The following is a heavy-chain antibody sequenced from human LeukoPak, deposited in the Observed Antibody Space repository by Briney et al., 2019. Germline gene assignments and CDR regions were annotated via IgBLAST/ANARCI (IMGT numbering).Heavy chain of an antibody. Sequence: GASVKVSCKASGGTFSSYAISWVRQAPGQGLEWMGGIIPIFGTANYAQKFQGRVTITADESTSTVYMELSSLRSEDTAVYYCAREPVVVPVAFKVDGMDVWGQGTSVTVSS. CDR3: AREPVVVPVAFKVDGMDV. V-gene: IGHV1-69*13. CDR1: GGTFSSYA. D-gene: IGHD2-2*01. J-gene: IGHJ6*02. CDR2: IIPIFGTA.